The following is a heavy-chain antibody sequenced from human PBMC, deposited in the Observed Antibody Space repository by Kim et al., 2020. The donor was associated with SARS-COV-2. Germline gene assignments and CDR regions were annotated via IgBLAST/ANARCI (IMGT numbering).Heavy chain of an antibody. CDR2: K. Sequence: KYTDDTVRGRITISRDKDKNSLYLQMTSLRAEDPAVYYCARGPNYSPFDYWGQGTLVTGSS. J-gene: IGHJ4*02. D-gene: IGHD4-4*01. V-gene: IGHV3-7*04. CDR3: ARGPNYSPFDY.